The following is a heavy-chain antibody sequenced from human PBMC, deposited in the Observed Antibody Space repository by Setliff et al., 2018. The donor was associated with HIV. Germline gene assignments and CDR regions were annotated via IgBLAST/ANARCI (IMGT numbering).Heavy chain of an antibody. D-gene: IGHD1-1*01. J-gene: IGHJ5*02. Sequence: PSETLSLTCTVSGGPISSDGYYWSWNRQPPGKALEWLALIYWDDEKRYVPSLQSRLSITKDPSENQVVLTMTNMDPVDTATYYCAHRRGGDRGTNNWFDPWGQGALVTVSS. CDR1: GGPISSDGYY. V-gene: IGHV2-5*05. CDR2: IYWDDEK. CDR3: AHRRGGDRGTNNWFDP.